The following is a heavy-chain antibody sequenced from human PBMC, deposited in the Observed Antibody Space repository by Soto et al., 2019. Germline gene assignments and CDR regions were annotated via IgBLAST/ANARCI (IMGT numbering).Heavy chain of an antibody. V-gene: IGHV1-8*02. CDR2: MNPSDGST. Sequence: ASVKVSCKASGYSFSSYDINWVRQATGQGLEWIGWMNPSDGSTGYAQKFQGRVAMTRATSMSTAYMELSSLKSDDTAVYYCARGLHWGQGSQVTVSS. CDR3: ARGLH. J-gene: IGHJ4*02. CDR1: GYSFSSYD.